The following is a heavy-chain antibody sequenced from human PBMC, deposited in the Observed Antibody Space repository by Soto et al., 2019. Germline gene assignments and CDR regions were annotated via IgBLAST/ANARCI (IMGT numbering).Heavy chain of an antibody. CDR3: ARDNRIVAGGQDY. D-gene: IGHD6-13*01. V-gene: IGHV3-7*01. J-gene: IGHJ4*02. CDR2: MQGDGIGK. CDR1: GFTFSNAW. Sequence: GGSLRLSCAASGFTFSNAWMNWVRQAPGMGLEWVANMQGDGIGKYFADSVKGRFTISRDNAKNSVYLQMNSLRAEDTAVYYCARDNRIVAGGQDYWGRGTQVTVSS.